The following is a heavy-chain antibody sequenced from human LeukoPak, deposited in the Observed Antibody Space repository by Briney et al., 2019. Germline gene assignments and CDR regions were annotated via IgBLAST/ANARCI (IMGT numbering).Heavy chain of an antibody. J-gene: IGHJ4*02. CDR2: IIPILGIA. CDR3: AREGYYYDSSGYYNS. D-gene: IGHD3-22*01. Sequence: ASVTVSFKASGGTFSSYTISWVRQAPRQGLEWMGRIIPILGIANYAQKFQGRVTITADRSTSTAYMELSSLRSEDTAVYYCAREGYYYDSSGYYNSWGQGTRVTVSS. V-gene: IGHV1-69*04. CDR1: GGTFSSYT.